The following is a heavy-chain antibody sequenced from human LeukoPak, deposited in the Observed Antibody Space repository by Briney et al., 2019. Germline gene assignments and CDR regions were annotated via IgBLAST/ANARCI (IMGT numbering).Heavy chain of an antibody. D-gene: IGHD3-22*01. J-gene: IGHJ4*02. CDR3: ASLYYYDSSGYFDY. CDR1: GGSISGGGYS. CDR2: IYHSGST. V-gene: IGHV4-30-2*01. Sequence: SQTLSLTRAVSGGSISGGGYSWSWIRQPPGKGLEWIGYIYHSGSTYYNPSLKSRVTISVDRSKNQFSLKLSSVTAANTAVYYCASLYYYDSSGYFDYWGQGTLVTVSS.